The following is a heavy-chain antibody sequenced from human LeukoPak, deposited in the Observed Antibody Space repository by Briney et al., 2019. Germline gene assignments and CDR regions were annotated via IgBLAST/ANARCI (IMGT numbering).Heavy chain of an antibody. CDR1: GFTFSTYA. D-gene: IGHD4-11*01. CDR3: ARGGPHDYSDYCFDY. V-gene: IGHV3-23*01. Sequence: PGGSLRLSCAASGFTFSTYAMTWVRQAPGKGLEWVSVISGSGGSTYYADSVKGRFTISRDNSKNTLYLQMNSLRAEDTAVYYCARGGPHDYSDYCFDYWGQGTLVTVSS. J-gene: IGHJ4*02. CDR2: ISGSGGST.